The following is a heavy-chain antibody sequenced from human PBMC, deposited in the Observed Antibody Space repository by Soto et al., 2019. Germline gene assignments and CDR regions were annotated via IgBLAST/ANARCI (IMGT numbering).Heavy chain of an antibody. CDR3: ARSGHNSGFFYYDY. CDR1: GFSLSNTGVG. Sequence: QITLKESGPTLVKVTQTVTLTCTFSGFSLSNTGVGVGWIRQPPGKALEGLALINWNDDKRYNPSLKSRLTITKDTSKNQVVRTMTNMDPVDTATYYCARSGHNSGFFYYDYWGQGILITVSS. D-gene: IGHD3-22*01. J-gene: IGHJ4*02. V-gene: IGHV2-5*01. CDR2: INWNDDK.